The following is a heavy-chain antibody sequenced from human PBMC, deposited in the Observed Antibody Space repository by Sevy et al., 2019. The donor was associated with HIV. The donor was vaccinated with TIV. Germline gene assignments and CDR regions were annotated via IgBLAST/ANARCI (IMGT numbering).Heavy chain of an antibody. CDR1: GFTFSSYA. CDR3: AKVGGSGSYHVDY. CDR2: ISGSGGST. D-gene: IGHD3-10*01. J-gene: IGHJ4*02. V-gene: IGHV3-23*01. Sequence: GGSLRLSCAASGFTFSSYAMSWVRQAPGKGLEWVSAISGSGGSTYYAASVKGRFTISRYNSKNTLYLQMNSLRAEDTAVYYCAKVGGSGSYHVDYWGQGTLVTVSS.